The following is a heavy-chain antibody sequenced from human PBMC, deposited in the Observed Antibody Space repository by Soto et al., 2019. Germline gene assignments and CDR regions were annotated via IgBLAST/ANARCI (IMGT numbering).Heavy chain of an antibody. J-gene: IGHJ6*02. CDR3: ARLSRSSSSDTALAGYGMDV. CDR1: GGYISSSSYY. D-gene: IGHD6-6*01. Sequence: SETLSLTCTVSGGYISSSSYYWGWIRQPPGKGLEWIGSIYYSGSTYYNPSLKSRVTISVDTSKNQFSLKLSSVTAADTAVYYCARLSRSSSSDTALAGYGMDVWGQGTTITVSS. CDR2: IYYSGST. V-gene: IGHV4-39*01.